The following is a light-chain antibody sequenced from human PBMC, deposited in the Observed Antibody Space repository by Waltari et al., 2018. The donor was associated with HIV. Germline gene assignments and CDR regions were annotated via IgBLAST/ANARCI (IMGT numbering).Light chain of an antibody. Sequence: AIQLTQSPSSLSASVGDRVTITCRASQGISSALAWYQQKPGEVPKLLMSDASTLESGVPSRFSGSGSGTDFTLTSSSLQPEDFATYYCQGFKSYTWTFGQGTKVEIK. CDR3: QGFKSYTWT. V-gene: IGKV1-13*02. CDR2: DAS. CDR1: QGISSA. J-gene: IGKJ1*01.